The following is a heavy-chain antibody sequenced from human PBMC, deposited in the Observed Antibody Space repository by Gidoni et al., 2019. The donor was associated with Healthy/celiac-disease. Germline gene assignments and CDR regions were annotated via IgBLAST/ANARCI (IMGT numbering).Heavy chain of an antibody. CDR3: ARGVVVVPAATGSYYYGMDV. CDR2: IIPIFGTA. J-gene: IGHJ6*02. CDR1: GGTFSSYA. V-gene: IGHV1-69*01. D-gene: IGHD2-2*01. Sequence: QVQLVQSGAEVKKPGSSVKVSCKASGGTFSSYAISWVRQAPGQGLEWMGGIIPIFGTANYAQKFQGSVTITADESTSTAYMELSSLRSEDTAVYYCARGVVVVPAATGSYYYGMDVWGQGTTVTVSS.